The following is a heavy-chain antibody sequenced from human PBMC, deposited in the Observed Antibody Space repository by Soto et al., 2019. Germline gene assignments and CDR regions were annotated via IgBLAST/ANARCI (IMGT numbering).Heavy chain of an antibody. CDR3: ARGTYFDY. J-gene: IGHJ4*02. CDR1: GYTLTTYG. D-gene: IGHD1-1*01. V-gene: IGHV1-18*01. CDR2: ISAYNDHT. Sequence: QVQLVQSGAEVKKPGASVKVSCKAAGYTLTTYGVSWVRQAPGQGLEWVGWISAYNDHTNYAQKFKGRVTMTTDTATSTAYRELRSLRSDDTAVYYCARGTYFDYWGQGTLVTVSS.